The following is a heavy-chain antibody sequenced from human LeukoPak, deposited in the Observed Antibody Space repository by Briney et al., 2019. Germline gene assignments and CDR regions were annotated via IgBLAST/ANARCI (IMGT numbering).Heavy chain of an antibody. D-gene: IGHD1-26*01. CDR1: GFTVSSNY. CDR2: IYSGGST. Sequence: GGSLRLSCAASGFTVSSNYMSWVRQAPGKGLEWVSVIYSGGSTYYADSVKGRFTISRDNAKNSLYLQMNSLRAEDTAVYYCARDLGGSYPFDYWGQGTLVTVSS. CDR3: ARDLGGSYPFDY. V-gene: IGHV3-53*01. J-gene: IGHJ4*02.